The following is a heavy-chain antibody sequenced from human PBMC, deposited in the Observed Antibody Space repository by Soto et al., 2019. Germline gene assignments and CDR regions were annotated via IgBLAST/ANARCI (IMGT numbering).Heavy chain of an antibody. J-gene: IGHJ4*01. D-gene: IGHD3-22*01. V-gene: IGHV4-34*01. CDR3: ARGRFGNYYDSSGYYDY. CDR2: INHSGST. Sequence: SETLSLTCAVYGGSFSGYYWSWIRQPPGKGLEWIGEINHSGSTNYNPSLKSRVTISVDTSKNQFSLKLSSVTAADTAVYYCARGRFGNYYDSSGYYDYWGQEPWSPSPQ. CDR1: GGSFSGYY.